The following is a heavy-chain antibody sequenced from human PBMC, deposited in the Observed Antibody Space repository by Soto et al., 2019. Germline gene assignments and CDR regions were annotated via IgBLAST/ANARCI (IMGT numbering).Heavy chain of an antibody. CDR2: IYYSGST. CDR1: GGSISSGGYY. J-gene: IGHJ4*02. Sequence: QVQLQESGPGLVKPSQTLSLTCTVSGGSISSGGYYWSWIRQHPGKGLEWIGYIYYSGSTYYNPSLKSRVTISVDTSKNQFSLKLSSVTAADTAVYYCARAPKGYCSSTSCFQNFDYWGQGTLVTVSS. D-gene: IGHD2-2*01. V-gene: IGHV4-31*03. CDR3: ARAPKGYCSSTSCFQNFDY.